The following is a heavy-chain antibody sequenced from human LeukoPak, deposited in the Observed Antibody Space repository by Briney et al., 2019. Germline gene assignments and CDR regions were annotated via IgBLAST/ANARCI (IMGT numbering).Heavy chain of an antibody. V-gene: IGHV1-46*01. CDR3: AREGKGIVDSSGYHFDH. Sequence: ASVKVSCKASGYTFTGYYMHWVRQAPGQGLEWMGIINPSDGNTRYAQKFQGRVAMTRDTSTSTVYMGLSSLISEDTAVYYCAREGKGIVDSSGYHFDHWGQEILVTVSS. CDR2: INPSDGNT. J-gene: IGHJ4*02. CDR1: GYTFTGYY. D-gene: IGHD3-22*01.